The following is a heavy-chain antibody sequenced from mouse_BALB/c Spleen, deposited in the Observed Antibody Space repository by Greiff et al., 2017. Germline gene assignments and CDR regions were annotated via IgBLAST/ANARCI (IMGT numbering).Heavy chain of an antibody. CDR3: ARAITTAMDY. Sequence: QVQLKESGPELVRPGVSVKISCKGSGYTFTDYAMHWVKQSHAKSLEWIGVISTYYGNTNYNQKFKGKATMTVDKSSSTAYMELARLTSEDSAIYYCARAITTAMDYWGQGTSVTVSS. D-gene: IGHD2-4*01. CDR2: ISTYYGNT. CDR1: GYTFTDYA. V-gene: IGHV1-67*01. J-gene: IGHJ4*01.